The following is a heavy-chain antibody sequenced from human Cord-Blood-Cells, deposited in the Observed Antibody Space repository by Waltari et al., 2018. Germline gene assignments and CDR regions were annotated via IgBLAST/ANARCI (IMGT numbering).Heavy chain of an antibody. J-gene: IGHJ5*02. CDR2: IIPIFGTA. CDR3: ARDQGWELVSWFDP. D-gene: IGHD1-26*01. Sequence: QVQLVQSGAEVKKHGYSGTASGKASGAPLSNYANLWLRAAPGQGLEWMGGIIPIFGTANYAQKFQGRVTITADESTSTAYMELSSLRSEDTAVYYCARDQGWELVSWFDPWGQGTLVTVSS. CDR1: GAPLSNYA. V-gene: IGHV1-69*01.